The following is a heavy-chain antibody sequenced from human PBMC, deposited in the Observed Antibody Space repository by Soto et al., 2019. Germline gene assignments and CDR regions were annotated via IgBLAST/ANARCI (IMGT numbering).Heavy chain of an antibody. CDR1: GGSISSYY. CDR2: IYYSGST. D-gene: IGHD1-26*01. V-gene: IGHV4-59*08. Sequence: PSETLSLTCTVSGGSISSYYWSWIRQPPGKGLEWIGYIYYSGSTYYNPPLKSRVTISVDTSKNQFSLKLSSVTAADTAVYYCASGWSIFDYWGQGTLVTVSS. CDR3: ASGWSIFDY. J-gene: IGHJ4*02.